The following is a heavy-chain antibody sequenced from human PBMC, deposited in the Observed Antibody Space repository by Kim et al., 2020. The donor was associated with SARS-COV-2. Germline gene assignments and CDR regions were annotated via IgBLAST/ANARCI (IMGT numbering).Heavy chain of an antibody. CDR2: IKSKTDGGTT. CDR1: GFTFSNAW. V-gene: IGHV3-15*01. CDR3: TTPGIAVAEDRFDY. D-gene: IGHD6-19*01. J-gene: IGHJ4*02. Sequence: GGSLRLSCAASGFTFSNAWMSWVRQAPGKGLEWVGRIKSKTDGGTTDYAAPVKGRFTISRDDSKNTLYLQMNSLKTEDTAVYYCTTPGIAVAEDRFDYWGQGTLVTVSS.